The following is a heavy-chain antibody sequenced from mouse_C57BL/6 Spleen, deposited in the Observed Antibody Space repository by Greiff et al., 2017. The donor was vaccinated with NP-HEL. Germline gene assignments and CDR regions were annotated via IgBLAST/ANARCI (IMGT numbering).Heavy chain of an antibody. CDR1: GFTFSSYG. D-gene: IGHD2-4*01. V-gene: IGHV5-6*01. Sequence: EVQLVESGGDLVKPGGSLKLSCAASGFTFSSYGMSWVRQTPDKRLEWVATISSGGSYTYYPDSVKGRVTISRDNAKNTLYLQMSSLKSEDTAMYYCARHGDYAWFAYWGQGTLVTVSA. CDR3: ARHGDYAWFAY. J-gene: IGHJ3*01. CDR2: ISSGGSYT.